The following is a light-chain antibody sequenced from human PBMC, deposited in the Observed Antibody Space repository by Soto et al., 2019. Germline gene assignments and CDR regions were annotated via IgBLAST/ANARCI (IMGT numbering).Light chain of an antibody. CDR2: AAS. J-gene: IGKJ4*01. CDR1: QSISSY. CDR3: QQSYSTPPT. Sequence: DIQMTQSPSSLSASVGDRVTITCRASQSISSYLNWYQQKPWKAPKHLIYAASSLQSGVPSRFSGSGSGTDFTLNIISLQPEDFATYYCQQSYSTPPTFGGGTKVEIK. V-gene: IGKV1-39*01.